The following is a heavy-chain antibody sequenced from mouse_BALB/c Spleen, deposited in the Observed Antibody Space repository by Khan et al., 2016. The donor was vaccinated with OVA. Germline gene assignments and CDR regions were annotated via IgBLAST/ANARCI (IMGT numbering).Heavy chain of an antibody. J-gene: IGHJ2*01. CDR1: GFTFNNYG. V-gene: IGHV5-6-3*01. CDR2: INSNGGST. CDR3: SGDGYYETYLVY. Sequence: EVELVESGGGLVQPGGSLKLSCAASGFTFNNYGMSWVRQTPDKRLELVATINSNGGSTYFPDSVKGRFTISRDNGKNTLYLQMSSLKSEDTAMYYCSGDGYYETYLVYWGQGTTLTVSS. D-gene: IGHD2-3*01.